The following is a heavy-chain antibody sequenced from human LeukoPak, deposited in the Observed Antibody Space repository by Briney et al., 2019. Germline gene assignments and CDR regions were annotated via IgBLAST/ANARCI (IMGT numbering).Heavy chain of an antibody. CDR3: ARACSQGDYDFGD. D-gene: IGHD3-3*01. V-gene: IGHV4-61*01. CDR1: GGSVSSGSYY. CDR2: IYYSGST. J-gene: IGHJ4*02. Sequence: SETLSLTCTVSGGSVSSGSYYWGWIRQPPGRGLEWIGYIYYSGSTNYNPSLKSRVTISVDTSKNQFSLKLSSVTAADTAVYYCARACSQGDYDFGDWGQGTLVTVSS.